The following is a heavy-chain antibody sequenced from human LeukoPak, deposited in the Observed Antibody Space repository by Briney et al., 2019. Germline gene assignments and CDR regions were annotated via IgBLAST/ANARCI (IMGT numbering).Heavy chain of an antibody. V-gene: IGHV4-34*01. CDR3: ARAYFWVDY. Sequence: SETLSLTCAVYGGSFSGYYWSWIGQPPGKGLEWIGEINHSGSTNYNPSLKSRVTISVDTSKNQFSLKLSSVTAADTAVYYCARAYFWVDYWGQGTLVTVSS. J-gene: IGHJ4*02. CDR2: INHSGST. CDR1: GGSFSGYY. D-gene: IGHD3-16*01.